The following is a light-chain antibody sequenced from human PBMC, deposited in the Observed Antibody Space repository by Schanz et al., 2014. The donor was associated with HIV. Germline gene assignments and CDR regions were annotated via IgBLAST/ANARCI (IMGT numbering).Light chain of an antibody. CDR1: QSVSRF. Sequence: EIVLTQSPATLSLSPGERATLSCRASQSVSRFLAWYQQKPGQAPRLLIYGASSRATGIPDRFSGSESGTDFTLTISRVEPEDYAVYYCQQYGSLPWTFGQGTKVEVK. V-gene: IGKV3-20*01. J-gene: IGKJ1*01. CDR2: GAS. CDR3: QQYGSLPWT.